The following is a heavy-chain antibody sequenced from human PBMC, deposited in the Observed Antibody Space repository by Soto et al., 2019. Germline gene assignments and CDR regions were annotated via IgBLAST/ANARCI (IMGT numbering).Heavy chain of an antibody. V-gene: IGHV1-18*01. CDR3: ATTPAASYYYYYYMDV. J-gene: IGHJ6*03. D-gene: IGHD2-2*01. CDR1: GYTFTSYG. Sequence: GASVKVSCKASGYTFTSYGISWVRQAPGQGLEWMGWISAYNGNTNYAQKLQGRVTMTTDTSTSTAYMELRSLRSDDTAVYYCATTPAASYYYYYYMDVWGKGTTVTVS. CDR2: ISAYNGNT.